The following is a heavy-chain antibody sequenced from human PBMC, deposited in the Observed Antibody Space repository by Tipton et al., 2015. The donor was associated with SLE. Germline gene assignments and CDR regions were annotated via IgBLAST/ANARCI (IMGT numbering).Heavy chain of an antibody. CDR2: NNRRGNT. CDR3: ASATDSTWGSYYFDI. CDR1: GGSFSDKY. J-gene: IGHJ4*02. D-gene: IGHD6-13*01. V-gene: IGHV4-34*01. Sequence: TLSLTCSLSGGSFSDKYWNWIRQAPGKGLGWIGENNRRGNTNYNPSLKSRVTISVDTSKRQFSLNLTSVTAADTAVYYCASATDSTWGSYYFDIWGQGTLVAVSS.